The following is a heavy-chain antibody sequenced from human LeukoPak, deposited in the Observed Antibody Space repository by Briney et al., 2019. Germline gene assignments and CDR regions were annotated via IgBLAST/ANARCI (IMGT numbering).Heavy chain of an antibody. CDR2: INPSGGST. D-gene: IGHD4-11*01. Sequence: ASVKVSCKASGYTFTSYYMRRVRQAPGQGLEWMGIINPSGGSTGYAQKFQGRVTMTRDTSTSTVYMELSSLRSEDTAVYYCGRYSNYVNYFDYWGQGTLVTVSS. CDR3: GRYSNYVNYFDY. CDR1: GYTFTSYY. J-gene: IGHJ4*02. V-gene: IGHV1-46*03.